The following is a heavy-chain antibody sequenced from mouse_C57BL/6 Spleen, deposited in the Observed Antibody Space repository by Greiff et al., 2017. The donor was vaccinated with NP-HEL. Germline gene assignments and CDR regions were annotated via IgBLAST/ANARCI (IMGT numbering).Heavy chain of an antibody. V-gene: IGHV1-61*01. CDR1: GYTFTSYW. CDR2: IYPSDSET. J-gene: IGHJ2*01. CDR3: ASLEYDGYLGVDY. Sequence: QVQLQQPGAELVRPGSSVKLSCKASGYTFTSYWMDWVKQRPGQGLEWIGNIYPSDSETHYNQKFKDKATLTVDKSSSTAYMQLSSLTSEDSAVYYCASLEYDGYLGVDYWGQGTTLTVSS. D-gene: IGHD2-3*01.